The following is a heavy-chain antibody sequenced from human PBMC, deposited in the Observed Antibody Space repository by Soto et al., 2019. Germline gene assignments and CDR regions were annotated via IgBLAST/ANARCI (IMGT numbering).Heavy chain of an antibody. Sequence: SETLSLTCTVSGGSISSYYWSWIRQPPGKGLEWIGYIYYSGSTNYNPSLKSRVTISVDTSKNQFSLKLSSVTAADTAVYYCAGSQWLVPYDYWGQGTLVTVSS. CDR2: IYYSGST. V-gene: IGHV4-59*08. CDR1: GGSISSYY. D-gene: IGHD6-19*01. J-gene: IGHJ4*02. CDR3: AGSQWLVPYDY.